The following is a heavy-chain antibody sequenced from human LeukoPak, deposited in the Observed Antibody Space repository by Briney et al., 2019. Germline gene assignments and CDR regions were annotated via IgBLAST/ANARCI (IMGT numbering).Heavy chain of an antibody. Sequence: PGGSLRLSCVASGFPFNSFGITWVRQAPGKGPGWVSLISGSAGSTYYADSVKGRFSISRDNSKNTMYLQMNSLRAEDTAVYYCAKGSGRGYSYGLEYWGQGTLVTVSS. CDR3: AKGSGRGYSYGLEY. CDR1: GFPFNSFG. CDR2: ISGSAGST. D-gene: IGHD5-18*01. V-gene: IGHV3-23*01. J-gene: IGHJ4*02.